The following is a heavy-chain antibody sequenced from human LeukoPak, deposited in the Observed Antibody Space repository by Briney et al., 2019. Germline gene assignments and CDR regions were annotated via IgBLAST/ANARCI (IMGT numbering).Heavy chain of an antibody. Sequence: PGGSLRLSCAASGLTFSSYGMHWVRQAPGKGLDWVAVIWYDGSNKYYADSVKGRFTISRDNSKNTLYLQMNSLRAEDAAVYYCAKDLGKGDLWFDPWGQGTLVTVSS. D-gene: IGHD3-16*01. CDR3: AKDLGKGDLWFDP. CDR1: GLTFSSYG. J-gene: IGHJ5*02. CDR2: IWYDGSNK. V-gene: IGHV3-33*06.